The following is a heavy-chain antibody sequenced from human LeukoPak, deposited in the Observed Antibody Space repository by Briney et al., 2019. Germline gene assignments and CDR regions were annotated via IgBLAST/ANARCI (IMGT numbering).Heavy chain of an antibody. J-gene: IGHJ4*02. CDR1: GFTFSAFA. CDR3: AKGDGITIFGVVMN. D-gene: IGHD3-3*01. V-gene: IGHV3-23*01. CDR2: ITSDGDNT. Sequence: QTGGSLRLSCAASGFTFSAFAMTWVRQAPGKGLEWVSTITSDGDNTYSADSVKGRFTISRDNSKNTLYLQMNSLRAEDTAVYYCAKGDGITIFGVVMNWGQGTLVTVSS.